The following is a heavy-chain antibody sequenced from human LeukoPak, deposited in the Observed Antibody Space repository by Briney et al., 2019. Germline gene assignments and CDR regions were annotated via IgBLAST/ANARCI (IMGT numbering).Heavy chain of an antibody. V-gene: IGHV3-7*01. CDR3: ARDGIGLGN. J-gene: IGHJ4*02. CDR1: GFTFSSHW. D-gene: IGHD1-14*01. Sequence: GGSLRLSCAASGFTFSSHWMSWVRQAAGKGLEWVANIKPDGSEKYYVDSVKGRFTISRDNAKNSLYLQMNSLRAEDTAVYYCARDGIGLGNWGQGTLVTVSS. CDR2: IKPDGSEK.